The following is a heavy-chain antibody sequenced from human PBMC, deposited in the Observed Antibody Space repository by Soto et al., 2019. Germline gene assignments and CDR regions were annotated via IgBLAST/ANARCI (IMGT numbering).Heavy chain of an antibody. CDR3: ARDNSSIAARPWWGWTRGMDV. CDR1: GGTFSSYA. D-gene: IGHD6-6*01. V-gene: IGHV1-69*13. J-gene: IGHJ6*02. CDR2: IIPIFGTA. Sequence: ASVKVSCKASGGTFSSYAISWVRQAPGQGLEWMGGIIPIFGTANYAQKFQGRVTITADESTSTAYMELSSLRSEDTAVYYCARDNSSIAARPWWGWTRGMDVWGQGTTVTVSS.